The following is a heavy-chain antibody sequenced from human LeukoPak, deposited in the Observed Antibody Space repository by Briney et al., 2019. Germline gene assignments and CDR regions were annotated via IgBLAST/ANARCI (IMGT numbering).Heavy chain of an antibody. J-gene: IGHJ4*02. Sequence: GGSLRLSCAASGFTFSTYTMNWVRQAPGKGLEWVSGISWNSGSIGYADSVKGRFTISRDNAKNSLYLQMNSLRAEDTALYYCAKDSEDILTGNFDYWGQGTLVTVSS. D-gene: IGHD3-9*01. CDR1: GFTFSTYT. V-gene: IGHV3-9*01. CDR3: AKDSEDILTGNFDY. CDR2: ISWNSGSI.